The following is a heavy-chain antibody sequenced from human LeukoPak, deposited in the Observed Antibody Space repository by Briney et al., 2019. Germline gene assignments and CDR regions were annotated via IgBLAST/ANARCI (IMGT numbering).Heavy chain of an antibody. CDR3: AREVYEYYFDY. CDR2: IRQDGSEK. D-gene: IGHD1-14*01. J-gene: IGHJ4*02. V-gene: IGHV3-7*05. Sequence: GGSLRLSCAASGFTFSSYWMSWVRQAPGKGLEWVANIRQDGSEKYYVDSVKGRLTISRDNAKNSLYPQMNSLRAEDTAVYYCAREVYEYYFDYWGQGTLVTVSS. CDR1: GFTFSSYW.